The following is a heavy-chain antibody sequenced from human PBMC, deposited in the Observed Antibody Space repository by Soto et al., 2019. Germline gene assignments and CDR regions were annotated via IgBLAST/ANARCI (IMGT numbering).Heavy chain of an antibody. Sequence: GGSLRLSCAASGFTFSSYAMSWVRQAPGKGLEWVSVISGSDDSTYYADSVKGRFTISRDNSKNTLYLQMNSLRAEDTAVYYCARDPLWGTAMVLWYFDLWGRGTLVTVSS. CDR1: GFTFSSYA. CDR2: ISGSDDST. V-gene: IGHV3-23*01. D-gene: IGHD5-18*01. J-gene: IGHJ2*01. CDR3: ARDPLWGTAMVLWYFDL.